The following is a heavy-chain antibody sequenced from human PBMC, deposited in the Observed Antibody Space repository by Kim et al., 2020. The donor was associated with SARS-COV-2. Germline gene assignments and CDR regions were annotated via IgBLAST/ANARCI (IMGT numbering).Heavy chain of an antibody. Sequence: GGSLRLSCAASGFTFSNAWMSWVRQAPGKGLEWVGRIKSKTDGGTTDYAAPVKGRFTISRDDSKNTLYLQMNSLKTEDTAVYYCTTDYYDSSEYYGMDVWGQGTTVTVSS. CDR2: IKSKTDGGTT. V-gene: IGHV3-15*01. J-gene: IGHJ6*02. CDR3: TTDYYDSSEYYGMDV. CDR1: GFTFSNAW. D-gene: IGHD3-22*01.